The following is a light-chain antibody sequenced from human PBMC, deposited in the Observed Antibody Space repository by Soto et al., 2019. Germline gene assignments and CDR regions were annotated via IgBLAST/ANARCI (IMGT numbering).Light chain of an antibody. V-gene: IGLV1-40*01. CDR3: QSYDSSLSGWV. CDR2: GNN. Sequence: QSVLTKPPSVSGAPGQRVTISCTGSSSDIGAHYDVHWYQQLPGTAPKLLIYGNNNRPSGVPDRFSGSKSGTSASLAITGLQAEDEADYYCQSYDSSLSGWVFGGGTKLTVL. CDR1: SSDIGAHYD. J-gene: IGLJ3*02.